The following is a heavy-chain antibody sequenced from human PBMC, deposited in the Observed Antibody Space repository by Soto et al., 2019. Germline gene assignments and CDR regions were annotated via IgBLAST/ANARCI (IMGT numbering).Heavy chain of an antibody. CDR1: GYSFTSYW. CDR3: ARVLRYFDWLSTPSYYYYGMDV. J-gene: IGHJ6*02. Sequence: LKISCKGSGYSFTSYWISWVRQMPGKGLEWMGRIDPSDSYTNYSPSFQGHVTISADKSISTAYLQWSSLKASDTAMYYCARVLRYFDWLSTPSYYYYGMDVWGQGTTVTVSS. CDR2: IDPSDSYT. V-gene: IGHV5-10-1*01. D-gene: IGHD3-9*01.